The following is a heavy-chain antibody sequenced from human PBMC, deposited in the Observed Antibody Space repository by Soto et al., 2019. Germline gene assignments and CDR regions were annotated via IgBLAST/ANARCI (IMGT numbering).Heavy chain of an antibody. Sequence: PSETLSLTCAVYGGSFSGYYWSWIRQPPGKGLEWIGEINHSGSTNYNPSLKRRVTISVDTSKNQFSLKLSSVTAADTAVYYCARGLVLRYFDWLLPSVYFDYWGQGTLVTVSS. D-gene: IGHD3-9*01. V-gene: IGHV4-34*01. CDR1: GGSFSGYY. CDR2: INHSGST. J-gene: IGHJ4*02. CDR3: ARGLVLRYFDWLLPSVYFDY.